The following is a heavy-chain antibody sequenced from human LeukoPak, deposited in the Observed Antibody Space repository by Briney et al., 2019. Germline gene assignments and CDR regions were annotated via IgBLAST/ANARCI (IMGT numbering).Heavy chain of an antibody. Sequence: SGGSLRLSCAASGFTFSSYAMSWVRQAPGKGLEWVSAISGSGGSTYYADSVKGRFTISRDNPKNTLYLQMNSLRAEDTAVYYCAKLPSYYDILTGSFDYWGQGTLVTVS. D-gene: IGHD3-9*01. CDR2: ISGSGGST. CDR1: GFTFSSYA. J-gene: IGHJ4*02. V-gene: IGHV3-23*01. CDR3: AKLPSYYDILTGSFDY.